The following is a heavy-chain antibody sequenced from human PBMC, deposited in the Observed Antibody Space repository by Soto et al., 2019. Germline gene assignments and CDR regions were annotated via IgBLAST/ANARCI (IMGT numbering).Heavy chain of an antibody. D-gene: IGHD3-16*02. CDR1: GFTFSYYA. J-gene: IGHJ4*02. V-gene: IGHV3-23*01. CDR2: ISGGGDST. CDR3: AKDLLMITFGGVIAHYAC. Sequence: EMQLLESGGGLEQPGGSLRLSCAASGFTFSYYAMSWVRQAPGKGLEWVSGISGGGDSTYYADSVKGRFTISRDNTKNTLYLQMNSLTAEDTAVYYCAKDLLMITFGGVIAHYACWGQGTLVTVSS.